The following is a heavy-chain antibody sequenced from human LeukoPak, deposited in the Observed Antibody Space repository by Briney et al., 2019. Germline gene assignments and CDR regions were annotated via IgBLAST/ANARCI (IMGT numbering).Heavy chain of an antibody. Sequence: ASVKVSCKASGYTFTDYYMHWVRQAPGQGLEWMGWISPSSGGTNYAQKFQGRVTMTRDTSISTAYMDLSSLRSDDTAVYYCARAGPRGGAVAGTGYFQHWGQGTLVTLSS. CDR2: ISPSSGGT. D-gene: IGHD6-19*01. CDR1: GYTFTDYY. V-gene: IGHV1-2*02. CDR3: ARAGPRGGAVAGTGYFQH. J-gene: IGHJ1*01.